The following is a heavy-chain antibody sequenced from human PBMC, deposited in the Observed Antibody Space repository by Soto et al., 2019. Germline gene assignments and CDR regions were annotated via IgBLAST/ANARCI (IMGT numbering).Heavy chain of an antibody. D-gene: IGHD5-18*01. Sequence: EVPLLESGGGLLQPGGSLRLSCAASGFTFSSYAMSWVRQAPGKGLEWVSAISGSGGSTYYADSVKGRFTISRDNSKNTLYLQIYSLRAEDTALYYCAKDIVTRIHPSDDYWGQGTLVTVS. V-gene: IGHV3-23*01. CDR2: ISGSGGST. CDR3: AKDIVTRIHPSDDY. J-gene: IGHJ4*02. CDR1: GFTFSSYA.